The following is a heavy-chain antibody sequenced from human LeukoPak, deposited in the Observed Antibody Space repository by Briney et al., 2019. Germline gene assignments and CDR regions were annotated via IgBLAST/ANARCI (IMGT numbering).Heavy chain of an antibody. D-gene: IGHD1-20*01. CDR3: ARANWNDYALNI. V-gene: IGHV3-66*01. CDR1: GYTVSCTF. CDR2: IYSGGTT. Sequence: GGSLLQSCAASGYTVSCTFMSWVRQAPGKGLEWVSVIYSGGTTYYADSVKGRFTISRDNSKNTLYLQMNSLRADDTAVYYCARANWNDYALNIWVQGTMVTVS. J-gene: IGHJ3*02.